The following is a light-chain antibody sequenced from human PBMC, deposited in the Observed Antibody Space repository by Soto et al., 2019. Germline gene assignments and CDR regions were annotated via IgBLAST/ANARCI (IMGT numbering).Light chain of an antibody. CDR2: GSS. J-gene: IGKJ2*01. CDR3: QQYGGSPPYT. Sequence: EIVFTQSPGTLSLSPGERATLSCGASQSVRGNYLAWYQHKPGQAPRLLIYGSSTRATGIPDRFSATGSGTDFTLTISRREPEDSAVYLCQQYGGSPPYTFGQGTKVEIK. CDR1: QSVRGNY. V-gene: IGKV3-20*01.